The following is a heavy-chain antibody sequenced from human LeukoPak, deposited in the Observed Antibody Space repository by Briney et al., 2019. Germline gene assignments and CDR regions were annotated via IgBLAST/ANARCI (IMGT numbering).Heavy chain of an antibody. Sequence: GGSLRLSCAASGFTFSSYAMSWVRQAPGKGLEWVSAISGSGGSTYYADSVKGRFTISRDNSKNTLYLQMNSLRAEDTAVYYCANGGRGHTYGYFDYWGQGTLVTVSS. CDR3: ANGGRGHTYGYFDY. CDR2: ISGSGGST. J-gene: IGHJ4*02. V-gene: IGHV3-23*01. D-gene: IGHD5-18*01. CDR1: GFTFSSYA.